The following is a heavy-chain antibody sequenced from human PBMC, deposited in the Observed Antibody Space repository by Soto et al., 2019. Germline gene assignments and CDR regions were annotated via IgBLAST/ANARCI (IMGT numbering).Heavy chain of an antibody. CDR2: IYWDDDK. J-gene: IGHJ5*02. Sequence: QITLKESGPTLVKPTQTLTLTCTFSGFSLTTSGVGVGWIRQPPGKALEWLALIYWDDDKRYSIYLKSRLTINKDTSKNPVVLTMTNMDPADTATYFCAHRTTTVTCWFDPWGQGTMVTVSS. CDR3: AHRTTTVTCWFDP. V-gene: IGHV2-5*02. CDR1: GFSLTTSGVG. D-gene: IGHD4-17*01.